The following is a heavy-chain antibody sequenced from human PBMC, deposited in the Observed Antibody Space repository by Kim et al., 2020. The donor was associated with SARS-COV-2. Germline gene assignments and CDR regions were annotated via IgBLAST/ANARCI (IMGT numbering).Heavy chain of an antibody. Sequence: YYVDAMKGRFTISRDNAQNSLYLQMTSLGAEDTAVYYCAKTVAGRIDAFDIWGQGTMVTVSS. CDR3: AKTVAGRIDAFDI. D-gene: IGHD6-19*01. J-gene: IGHJ3*02. V-gene: IGHV3-7*03.